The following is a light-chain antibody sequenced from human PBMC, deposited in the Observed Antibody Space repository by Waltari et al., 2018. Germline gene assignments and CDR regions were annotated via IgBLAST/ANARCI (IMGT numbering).Light chain of an antibody. CDR2: DTS. CDR3: QHNVRLPVT. J-gene: IGKJ1*01. CDR1: QNVGRS. Sequence: IVLTQSPGTVSLSPGESATLSCRASQNVGRSLVWYQQKPGQAPRLLIYDTSTRATGIPDRFSGSGSGTDFSLTIARLEPEDFAVYYCQHNVRLPVTFGQGTKVEI. V-gene: IGKV3-20*01.